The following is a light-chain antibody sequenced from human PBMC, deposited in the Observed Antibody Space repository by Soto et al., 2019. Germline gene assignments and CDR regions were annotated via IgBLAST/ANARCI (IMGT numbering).Light chain of an antibody. V-gene: IGKV3-11*01. CDR3: QQRSNWAPVT. J-gene: IGKJ5*01. CDR1: QSVSTY. Sequence: EIVLTQSPATLSLSPGERATLSCRASQSVSTYLAWYQQKPGQAPRLLIYDASSRATGIPPRFSGSGSGTDFTLTISSLEPEDFAVYYCQQRSNWAPVTFGQGTRLEIK. CDR2: DAS.